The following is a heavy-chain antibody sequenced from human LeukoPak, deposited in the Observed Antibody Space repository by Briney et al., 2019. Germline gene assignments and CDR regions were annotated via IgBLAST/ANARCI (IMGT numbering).Heavy chain of an antibody. D-gene: IGHD3-9*01. Sequence: GGSLRLSCAASGFTFSSYGMHWVRQAPGKGLEWVAFIRYDGSNKYYADSVKGRFTISRDNSKNTLYLQMNSLRAEDTAVYYCATSRYFDPNYFDYWGQGTLVTVSS. CDR2: IRYDGSNK. J-gene: IGHJ4*02. CDR3: ATSRYFDPNYFDY. CDR1: GFTFSSYG. V-gene: IGHV3-30*02.